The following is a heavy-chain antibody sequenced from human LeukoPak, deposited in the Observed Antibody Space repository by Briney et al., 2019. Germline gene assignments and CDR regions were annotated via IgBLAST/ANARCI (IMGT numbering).Heavy chain of an antibody. CDR2: IIPIFNTA. D-gene: IGHD2-21*01. CDR3: ARNCGGGANCYNLSGMDV. J-gene: IGHJ6*02. CDR1: GDSFDIYV. Sequence: SVKVSCKASGDSFDIYVINWVRQAPGQGLEWMGRIIPIFNTANYAQKFQGRVTITADKSTTTAYMELTNLRSDDTAVYFCARNCGGGANCYNLSGMDVWGQGTTVTVSS. V-gene: IGHV1-69*06.